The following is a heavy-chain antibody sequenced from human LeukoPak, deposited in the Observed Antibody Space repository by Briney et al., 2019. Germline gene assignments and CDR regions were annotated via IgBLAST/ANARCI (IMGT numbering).Heavy chain of an antibody. CDR3: AKSFGYSRSWFDY. CDR2: ISGNGGGT. D-gene: IGHD6-13*01. Sequence: GGSLRLSCAASGFTFSSYAMSWARQAPGKGLEWVSGISGNGGGTYYADSVKGRFTISRDNSKNTLYLQMNSLRAEDTAVYYCAKSFGYSRSWFDYWGQGTPVTVSS. J-gene: IGHJ4*02. V-gene: IGHV3-23*01. CDR1: GFTFSSYA.